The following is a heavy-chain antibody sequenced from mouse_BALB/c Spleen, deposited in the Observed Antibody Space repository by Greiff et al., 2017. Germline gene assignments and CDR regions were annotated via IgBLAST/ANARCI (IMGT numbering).Heavy chain of an antibody. Sequence: EVQLQESGPGLVKPSQSLSLTCSVTGYSITSGYYWNWIRQFPGNKLEWMGYISYDGSNNYNPSLKNRISITRDTSKNQFFLKLNSVTTEDTATYYCARELAATTWFAYWGQGTLVTVSA. J-gene: IGHJ3*01. CDR1: GYSITSGYY. CDR3: ARELAATTWFAY. CDR2: ISYDGSN. V-gene: IGHV3-6*02. D-gene: IGHD1-2*01.